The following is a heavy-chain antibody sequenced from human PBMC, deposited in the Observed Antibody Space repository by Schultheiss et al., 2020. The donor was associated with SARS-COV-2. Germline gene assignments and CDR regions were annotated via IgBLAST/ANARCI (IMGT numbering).Heavy chain of an antibody. J-gene: IGHJ5*02. CDR3: ARDSELAVAGSWFDP. CDR2: IYYSGST. Sequence: SETLSLTCTVSGGSISSGGYYWSWIRQHPGKGLEWIGYIYYSGSTYYNPSLKSLVTISVDTSKNQFSLKLSSVTAADTAVYYCARDSELAVAGSWFDPWGQGTLVTVSS. V-gene: IGHV4-31*01. CDR1: GGSISSGGYY. D-gene: IGHD6-19*01.